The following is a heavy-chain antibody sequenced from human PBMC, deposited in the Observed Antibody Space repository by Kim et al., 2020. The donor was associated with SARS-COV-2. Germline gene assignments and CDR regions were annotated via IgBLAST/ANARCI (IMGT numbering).Heavy chain of an antibody. D-gene: IGHD5-18*01. Sequence: GGSLRLSCAASGFTFSSYAMHWVRQAPGKGLEWVAVISYDGSNKYYADSVKGRFTISRDNSKNTLYLQMNSLRAEDTAVYYCARDSEFDTALDYWGQGTLVTVSS. V-gene: IGHV3-30-3*01. CDR3: ARDSEFDTALDY. CDR2: ISYDGSNK. J-gene: IGHJ4*02. CDR1: GFTFSSYA.